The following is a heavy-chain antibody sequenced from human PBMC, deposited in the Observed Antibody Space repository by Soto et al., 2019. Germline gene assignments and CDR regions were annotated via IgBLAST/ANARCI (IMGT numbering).Heavy chain of an antibody. D-gene: IGHD1-1*01. CDR2: INPNSGDT. V-gene: IGHV1-2*04. Sequence: QVQLVQSGVEVKKPGASVKVSCKASGYTFTDYYIHWVRQAPGQGLEWMGWINPNSGDTKYAQKFQGWVTMTRDTSISTAYMEMRRLRYDDTAVYYCARDSSPADENWNDAYNWFDPWGQGALVTVSS. CDR3: ARDSSPADENWNDAYNWFDP. J-gene: IGHJ5*02. CDR1: GYTFTDYY.